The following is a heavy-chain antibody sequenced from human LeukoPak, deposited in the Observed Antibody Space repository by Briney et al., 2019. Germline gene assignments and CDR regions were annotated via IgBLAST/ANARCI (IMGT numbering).Heavy chain of an antibody. CDR1: GYTFTSYG. D-gene: IGHD3-10*01. CDR2: ISAYNGNT. V-gene: IGHV1-18*01. Sequence: ASVKVSCKASGYTFTSYGISWVRQVPGQGLEWMGWISAYNGNTNYAQKLQGRVTMTTDTSTSTAYMELRSLRSDDTAVYYCARVPGVITMVRGVLSQLNWFDPWGQGTLVTVSS. J-gene: IGHJ5*02. CDR3: ARVPGVITMVRGVLSQLNWFDP.